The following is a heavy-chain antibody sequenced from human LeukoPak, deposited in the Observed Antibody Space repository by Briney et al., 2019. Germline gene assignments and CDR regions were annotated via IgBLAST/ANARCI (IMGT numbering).Heavy chain of an antibody. CDR2: IYYSGST. CDR1: GGSISSSSYY. D-gene: IGHD2-2*01. Sequence: PSETLSLTCTVSGGSISSSSYYWGWLRQPPGKGLEWIGRIYYSGSTYYNPSLKSRVPISVDTSKNQFSLKLSSVTAADTAVYYCARSNIAVVPAAASDYWGQGTLVTVSS. CDR3: ARSNIAVVPAAASDY. V-gene: IGHV4-39*01. J-gene: IGHJ4*02.